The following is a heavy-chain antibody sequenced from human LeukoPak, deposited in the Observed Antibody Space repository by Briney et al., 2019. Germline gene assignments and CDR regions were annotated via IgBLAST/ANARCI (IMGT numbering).Heavy chain of an antibody. D-gene: IGHD3-22*01. CDR2: MNPNSGNT. CDR3: AREHPDEAPDSSAMSP. Sequence: ASVKVSCKASGYTFTSYDINWVRQATGQGLEWMGWMNPNSGNTGYAQKFQGRVTMTRNTSISTAYMELSSLRSEDTAVYYCAREHPDEAPDSSAMSPWGQGTLVTVSS. CDR1: GYTFTSYD. J-gene: IGHJ5*02. V-gene: IGHV1-8*01.